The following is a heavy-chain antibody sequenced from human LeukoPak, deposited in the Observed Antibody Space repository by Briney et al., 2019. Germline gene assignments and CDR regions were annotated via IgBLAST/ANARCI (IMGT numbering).Heavy chain of an antibody. V-gene: IGHV3-21*01. J-gene: IGHJ5*02. Sequence: GGSLRLSCEASGFTFNTYSMNWARQAPGKGLEWVSSIDSSGGYMFYADSVKGRFTISRDNAKNSLYLQMNSLRAEDTAVYHCARGAPYDYLWGSYRPQNWFDPWGQGTLVTVSS. D-gene: IGHD3-16*02. CDR3: ARGAPYDYLWGSYRPQNWFDP. CDR1: GFTFNTYS. CDR2: IDSSGGYM.